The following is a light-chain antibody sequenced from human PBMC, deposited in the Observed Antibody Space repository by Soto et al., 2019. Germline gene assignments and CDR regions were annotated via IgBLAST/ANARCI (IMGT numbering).Light chain of an antibody. CDR3: QHYTGHLWT. CDR1: QRISNW. V-gene: IGKV1-5*01. Sequence: DIQMTQSPSTLSASVGDKVTITCRASQRISNWLAWYQQKPGKAPKLLIYDASSLESGVPSRFSGSGAGTRFTLTISSLQPDDFATYYCQHYTGHLWTFGQGTKVESK. CDR2: DAS. J-gene: IGKJ1*01.